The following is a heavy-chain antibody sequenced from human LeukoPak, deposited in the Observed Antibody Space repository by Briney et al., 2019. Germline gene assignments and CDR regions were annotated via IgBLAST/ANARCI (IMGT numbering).Heavy chain of an antibody. D-gene: IGHD5-12*01. Sequence: EASVKVSCKASGYTFTSYDINWVRQATGQGLEWMGWMNPNSGNTGYAQKFQGRVTITRNTSISTAYMELSSLRSEDTAVYYCARAPSPGWLRLRGYYFDYWGQGTLVTVSS. CDR3: ARAPSPGWLRLRGYYFDY. J-gene: IGHJ4*02. CDR2: MNPNSGNT. CDR1: GYTFTSYD. V-gene: IGHV1-8*03.